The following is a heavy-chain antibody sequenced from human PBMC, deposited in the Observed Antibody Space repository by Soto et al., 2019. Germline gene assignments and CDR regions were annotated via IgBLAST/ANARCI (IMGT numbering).Heavy chain of an antibody. CDR2: ISGSGGST. Sequence: EVQLLESGGGLVQSGGSLRLSCAASGFTFSSYAMSWVRQAPGKGLEWISGISGSGGSTYYAHSVKGRFTISRDNSKTTLYLQMNSLRAEDTAVYYCAKDQVVVPAAREGWFDPWGLGTLVTVSS. J-gene: IGHJ5*02. CDR1: GFTFSSYA. CDR3: AKDQVVVPAAREGWFDP. D-gene: IGHD2-15*01. V-gene: IGHV3-23*01.